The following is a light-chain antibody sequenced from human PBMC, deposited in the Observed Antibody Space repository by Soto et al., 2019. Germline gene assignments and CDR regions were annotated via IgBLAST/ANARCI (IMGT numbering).Light chain of an antibody. Sequence: EIVMTQSPAALSGSPGERATLSCRASQSVSSSYLAWYQQKPGQAPRLLIYGASNRATGIPARFSGSGSGTDFTLTISSLEPEDFAVYYCQQRSNWPLTFGGGTKVDIK. V-gene: IGKV3D-20*02. CDR3: QQRSNWPLT. CDR2: GAS. J-gene: IGKJ4*01. CDR1: QSVSSSY.